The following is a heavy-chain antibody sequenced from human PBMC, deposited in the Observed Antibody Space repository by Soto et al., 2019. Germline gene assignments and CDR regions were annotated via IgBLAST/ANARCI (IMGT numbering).Heavy chain of an antibody. J-gene: IGHJ4*02. V-gene: IGHV3-30*18. CDR3: AKDRRVVAVAAPFDY. CDR2: ISYDGSNK. Sequence: QVQLVESGGGVVQPGRSLRLSCAASGFTFSSYGMHWVRQAPGKGLEWVAVISYDGSNKYYADSVKGRFTISRDNSKNTIYLQMNSLRAEDKAVYYCAKDRRVVAVAAPFDYWGQGTLVTVSS. D-gene: IGHD6-19*01. CDR1: GFTFSSYG.